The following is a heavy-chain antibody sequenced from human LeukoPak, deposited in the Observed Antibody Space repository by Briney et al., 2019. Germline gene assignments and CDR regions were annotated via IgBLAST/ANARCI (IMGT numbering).Heavy chain of an antibody. CDR3: ARLRDYGSGTYYNDH. J-gene: IGHJ4*02. CDR1: GGSMSNYY. V-gene: IGHV4-59*08. D-gene: IGHD3-10*01. Sequence: SETLSLTCTVSGGSMSNYYWTWMRQPPGKGLEWVGYIYYSGSTNYNPSLKSRVTISVDTSKNQFSLKLSSVTAADTAVYYCARLRDYGSGTYYNDHRGQGTLVTVSS. CDR2: IYYSGST.